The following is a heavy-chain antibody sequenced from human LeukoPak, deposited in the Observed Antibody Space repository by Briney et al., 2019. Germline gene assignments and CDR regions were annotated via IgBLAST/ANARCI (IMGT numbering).Heavy chain of an antibody. CDR2: IKQDGSEK. J-gene: IGHJ4*02. V-gene: IGHV3-7*01. CDR3: AKEVGGSGSF. D-gene: IGHD3-10*01. Sequence: GGSLRLSCAASGFTFSDYWMTWVRQALGKGLEWVANIKQDGSEKYYVDSVKGRFTISRDNAKNSLYLQMNSLRAEDTAVYYCAKEVGGSGSFWGQGTLVTVSS. CDR1: GFTFSDYW.